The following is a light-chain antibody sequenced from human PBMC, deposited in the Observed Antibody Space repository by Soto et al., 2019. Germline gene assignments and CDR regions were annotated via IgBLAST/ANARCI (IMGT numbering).Light chain of an antibody. V-gene: IGLV1-40*01. CDR1: SSNIGAGYD. J-gene: IGLJ3*02. CDR2: GDS. CDR3: QSYDSSLSGSV. Sequence: QSVLTQPPSVSGAPGQRVTISCTGSSSNIGAGYDVHWYQQLPGTAPKLLMYGDSNRSSGVPDRFSGSKSGTSASLAITGLQAEDEADYYCQSYDSSLSGSVFGGGTQLTVL.